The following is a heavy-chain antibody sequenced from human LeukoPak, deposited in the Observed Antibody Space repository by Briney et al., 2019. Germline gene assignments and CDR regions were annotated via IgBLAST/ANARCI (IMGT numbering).Heavy chain of an antibody. Sequence: SETLSLTCTVSGGSMSGYYCSWLRQPPGEGLEWIGYIYYNGRANHNPSLKSRVTISEDTSRNQFSLKLTSVTAADTAVYYCARVDYYGSGGIFDPWGQGILVTVSS. J-gene: IGHJ5*02. CDR2: IYYNGRA. V-gene: IGHV4-59*01. CDR3: ARVDYYGSGGIFDP. CDR1: GGSMSGYY. D-gene: IGHD3-10*01.